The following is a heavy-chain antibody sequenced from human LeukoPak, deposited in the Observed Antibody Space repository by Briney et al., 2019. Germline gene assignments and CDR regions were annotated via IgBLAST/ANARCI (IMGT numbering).Heavy chain of an antibody. D-gene: IGHD1-20*01. J-gene: IGHJ4*02. V-gene: IGHV1-69*04. CDR1: GGTFSSYA. Sequence: ASVKVSCKASGGTFSSYAISWVRQAPGQGLEWMGRIIPIFGIANYAQKFQGRVTITAHKSTSTAYMELSSLRSEDTAVYYCARDSSGITGTNLDYWGQGTLVTVSS. CDR3: ARDSSGITGTNLDY. CDR2: IIPIFGIA.